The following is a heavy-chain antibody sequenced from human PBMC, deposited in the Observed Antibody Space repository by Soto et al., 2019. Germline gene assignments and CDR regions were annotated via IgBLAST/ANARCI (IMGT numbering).Heavy chain of an antibody. CDR2: IWYDGNNK. CDR3: ARGLHSLFDY. CDR1: GFTFSNYG. J-gene: IGHJ4*02. Sequence: GGSLRLSXAASGFTFSNYGMHWVRQAPGKGLEWVAVIWYDGNNKYYADSVKGRFTISRDNSNNTLYVQMTSLRAEDTAVYYCARGLHSLFDYWGQGTLVTVSS. V-gene: IGHV3-33*01. D-gene: IGHD2-21*01.